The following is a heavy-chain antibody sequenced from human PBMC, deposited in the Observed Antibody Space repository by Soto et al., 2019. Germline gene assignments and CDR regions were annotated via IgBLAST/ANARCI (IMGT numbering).Heavy chain of an antibody. CDR1: GGSFSGYY. V-gene: IGHV4-34*01. CDR3: ARAIYRRRLGWFDP. J-gene: IGHJ5*02. Sequence: QVQLQQWGAGLLKPSETLSLTCAVYGGSFSGYYWSWIRQPPGKGLEWIGEINHSGSTNYNPSLKSRVTISVDTSKNQFSLKLSSVTAADTAVYYCARAIYRRRLGWFDPWGQGTLVTVSS. CDR2: INHSGST. D-gene: IGHD6-19*01.